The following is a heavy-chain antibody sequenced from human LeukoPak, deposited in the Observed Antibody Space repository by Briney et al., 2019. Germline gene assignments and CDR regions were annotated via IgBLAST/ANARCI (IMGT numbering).Heavy chain of an antibody. CDR1: GFTFSSYW. Sequence: PGGSLRLSCAASGFTFSSYWMSWVRQAPGKGLEWVAFIWYDGSNKYYADSVKGRFTISRDNSKNTLSLQMSSLRPDDTAVYYCAKAYSYGYDYWGQGTLATVSS. CDR2: IWYDGSNK. V-gene: IGHV3-30*02. CDR3: AKAYSYGYDY. J-gene: IGHJ4*02. D-gene: IGHD5-18*01.